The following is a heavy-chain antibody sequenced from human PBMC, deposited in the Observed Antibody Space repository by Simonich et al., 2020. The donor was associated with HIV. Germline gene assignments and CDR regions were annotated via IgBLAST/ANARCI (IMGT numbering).Heavy chain of an antibody. CDR2: INHSGST. Sequence: QVQLQQWGAGLLKPSETLSLTCAVYGGSFSGYYWSPIRQPPGKGLGWIGEINHSGSTNYNPSLKSRVTISVDTSKNQVSLKLISVTAADTAVYYCARGFYQRLYYFDYWGQGTLVTVSS. J-gene: IGHJ4*02. CDR3: ARGFYQRLYYFDY. CDR1: GGSFSGYY. D-gene: IGHD2-2*01. V-gene: IGHV4-34*01.